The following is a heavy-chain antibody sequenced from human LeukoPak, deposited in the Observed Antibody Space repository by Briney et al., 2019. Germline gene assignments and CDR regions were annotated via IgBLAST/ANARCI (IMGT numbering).Heavy chain of an antibody. D-gene: IGHD5-12*01. V-gene: IGHV3-74*01. CDR2: INTDGSST. Sequence: GGSLRLSCAASGFTFSSYWIHWVRQAPGKGLVWVSRINTDGSSTSYADSVKGRFTISRDNAKNTLYLQMNSLRAEDTAVYYCAKKGTESGTGVFQHWGQGTLVTVSS. CDR1: GFTFSSYW. J-gene: IGHJ1*01. CDR3: AKKGTESGTGVFQH.